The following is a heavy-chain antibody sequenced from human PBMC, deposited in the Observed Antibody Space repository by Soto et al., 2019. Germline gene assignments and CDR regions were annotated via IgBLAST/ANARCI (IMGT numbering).Heavy chain of an antibody. V-gene: IGHV4-59*12. D-gene: IGHD3-22*01. Sequence: PSETLSLTCTVSGGSISSYYWSWIRQPPGKGLEWIGYIYYSGSTNYNPSLKSRVTISVDRSKNQFSLKLSSVTAADTAVYYCARVPYYYDSSGYPLSWFDPWGQGTLVTV. CDR3: ARVPYYYDSSGYPLSWFDP. CDR1: GGSISSYY. J-gene: IGHJ5*02. CDR2: IYYSGST.